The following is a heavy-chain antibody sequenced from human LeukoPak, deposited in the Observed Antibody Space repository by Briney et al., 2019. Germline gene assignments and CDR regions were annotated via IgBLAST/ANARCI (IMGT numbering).Heavy chain of an antibody. V-gene: IGHV3-74*01. Sequence: GGSLRLSCAASGFTFSSYWMHWVRQAPGKGLVWVSRINSNGSSTSYADSVKGRFTISRDNAKNTLYLQMNSLRAEDTAVYYSASLGKRLDYWGQGTLVTVSS. D-gene: IGHD4-23*01. CDR3: ASLGKRLDY. CDR1: GFTFSSYW. CDR2: INSNGSST. J-gene: IGHJ4*02.